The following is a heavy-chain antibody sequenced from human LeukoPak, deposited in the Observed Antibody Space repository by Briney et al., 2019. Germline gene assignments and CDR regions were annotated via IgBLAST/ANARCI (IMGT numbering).Heavy chain of an antibody. J-gene: IGHJ4*02. CDR3: ARQQLVLGFDY. CDR2: TYSGGDT. CDR1: GFTVSSNY. D-gene: IGHD6-13*01. V-gene: IGHV3-53*05. Sequence: GALRLSCAASGFTVSSNYMSWVRQAPGKGLEWVSVTYSGGDTYYADSVKGRFTISRDNSKNTLYLQMNSLRAEDTAVYYCARQQLVLGFDYWGQGTLVTVSS.